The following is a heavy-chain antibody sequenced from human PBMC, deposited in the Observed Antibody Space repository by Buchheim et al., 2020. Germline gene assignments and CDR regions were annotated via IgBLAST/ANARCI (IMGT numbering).Heavy chain of an antibody. J-gene: IGHJ4*02. CDR2: IYTSGST. Sequence: QVQLQESGPGLVKPSQTLSLTCTVSGGSISSGSYYWSWIRQPAGKGLEWIGRIYTSGSTNYNPSLKSRVTISGDTSKNQFSLKLSSVTAADTAVYYCARDDWFGGFHFDYWGQGTL. CDR1: GGSISSGSYY. V-gene: IGHV4-61*02. CDR3: ARDDWFGGFHFDY. D-gene: IGHD3-10*01.